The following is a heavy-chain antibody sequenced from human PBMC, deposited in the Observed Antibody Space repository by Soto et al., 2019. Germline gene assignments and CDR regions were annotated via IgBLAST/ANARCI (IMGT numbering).Heavy chain of an antibody. CDR3: AKTPRSPTYYYDSSGYYSYYFDY. D-gene: IGHD3-22*01. CDR2: ISGSGGST. V-gene: IGHV3-23*01. J-gene: IGHJ4*02. CDR1: GFTFSSYA. Sequence: EVQLLESGGGLVQPGGSLRLSCAASGFTFSSYAMSWVRQAPGKGLEWVSAISGSGGSTYYADSVKGRFTISRDNFKNTLYLQMNSLRAEDTAVYYCAKTPRSPTYYYDSSGYYSYYFDYWGQGTLVTVSS.